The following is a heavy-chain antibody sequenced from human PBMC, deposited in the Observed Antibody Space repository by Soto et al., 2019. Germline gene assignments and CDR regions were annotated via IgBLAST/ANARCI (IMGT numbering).Heavy chain of an antibody. CDR3: ARVRFGVLV. D-gene: IGHD3-10*01. V-gene: IGHV3-23*01. CDR1: GFTFIRYA. J-gene: IGHJ4*02. Sequence: EVQLLESGGGLVPPGGSLRLSCAASGFTFIRYAMSWVRQAPGKGLEWVSIIGVGGGYRYYPEYVKGRFTISRDNSRDTLYMEMNSLRDEDAAVYYFARVRFGVLVWGQGTLVTVSS. CDR2: IGVGGGYR.